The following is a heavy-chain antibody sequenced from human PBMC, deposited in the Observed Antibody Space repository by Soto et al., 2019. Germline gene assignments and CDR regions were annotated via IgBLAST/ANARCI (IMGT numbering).Heavy chain of an antibody. CDR2: IYSGGST. D-gene: IGHD6-6*01. J-gene: IGHJ3*02. V-gene: IGHV3-53*01. Sequence: EVQLLESGGGLVQPGGSLRLSCAASGFTVSSNYMSWVRQAPGKGLEWVSVIYSGGSTYYADSVKGRFTISRDNSKNTLYLQMNSLRAEDTAVYYCASPEYSSSSPGAFDIWGQGTMVTVSS. CDR1: GFTVSSNY. CDR3: ASPEYSSSSPGAFDI.